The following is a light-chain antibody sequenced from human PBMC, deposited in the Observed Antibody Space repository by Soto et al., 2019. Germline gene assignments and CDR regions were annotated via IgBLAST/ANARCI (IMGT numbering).Light chain of an antibody. V-gene: IGLV3-25*03. J-gene: IGLJ2*01. CDR2: KDS. CDR3: QSADSTVV. Sequence: SYELTQPPSVSVSPGQTARLTCSGDALPKQYAYWYQQKPGQAPVLVIYKDSERPSGIPARFSGSSSGTTVTLTISGVQAEDEADYYGQSADSTVVFGGGTKVTVL. CDR1: ALPKQY.